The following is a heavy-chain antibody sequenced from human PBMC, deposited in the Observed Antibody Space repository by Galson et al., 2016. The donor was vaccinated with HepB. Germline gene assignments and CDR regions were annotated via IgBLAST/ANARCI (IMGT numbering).Heavy chain of an antibody. CDR2: IHNDGETT. CDR1: GFTFTHAW. CDR3: AKQRGGAMGNYCFDY. D-gene: IGHD5-18*01. Sequence: SLRLSCAASGFTFTHAWMTWVRQAPGKGLQWISLIHNDGETTYYADSVKGRFTVSRDNSKNTLYLQMNSLRAEDTAVYYCAKQRGGAMGNYCFDYWGQGTLVTVSS. J-gene: IGHJ4*02. V-gene: IGHV3-23*01.